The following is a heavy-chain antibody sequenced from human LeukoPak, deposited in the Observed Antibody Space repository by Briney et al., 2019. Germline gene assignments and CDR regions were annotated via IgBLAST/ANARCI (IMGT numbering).Heavy chain of an antibody. V-gene: IGHV3-7*01. J-gene: IGHJ6*03. Sequence: SGGSLRLSCAAPGFTFSSYGMHWVRQAPGKGLEWVGNIKQDGSEKYYVDSVKGRFTISRDNARNSLYLQMNSLRAEDTAVYYCARNGAPVVTAITPYYYYMDVWGKGTTVTVSS. CDR3: ARNGAPVVTAITPYYYYMDV. CDR1: GFTFSSYG. CDR2: IKQDGSEK. D-gene: IGHD2-21*02.